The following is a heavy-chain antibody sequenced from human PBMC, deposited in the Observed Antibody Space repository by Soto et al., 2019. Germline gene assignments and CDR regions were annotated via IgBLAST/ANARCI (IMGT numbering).Heavy chain of an antibody. CDR3: AREGGSYDSGGYLIRGAFDI. Sequence: SETLSLTCSVSGDSISRIDYYWTWVRQHPEKGLEWIGNIYFRGNTYYSPSLESRLTISVDTSKNQFSLKLTSVTAADTAVYYCAREGGSYDSGGYLIRGAFDIWGQGTMVTVSS. J-gene: IGHJ3*02. CDR1: GDSISRIDYY. CDR2: IYFRGNT. V-gene: IGHV4-31*03. D-gene: IGHD3-22*01.